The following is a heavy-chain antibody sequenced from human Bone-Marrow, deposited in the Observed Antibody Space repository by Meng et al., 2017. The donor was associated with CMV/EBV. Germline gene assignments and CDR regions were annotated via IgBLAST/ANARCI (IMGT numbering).Heavy chain of an antibody. CDR2: IYYSGST. J-gene: IGHJ4*02. D-gene: IGHD3-10*01. CDR3: ASTLGTGGGY. Sequence: SETLSLTCTVSGGSISSYYWSWIRQPPGKGLEWIGYIYYSGSTNYNPSLKSRVTISVDTSKNQFSLKLSSVTAADTAVYYCASTLGTGGGYWGQGTLVTGSS. CDR1: GGSISSYY. V-gene: IGHV4-59*01.